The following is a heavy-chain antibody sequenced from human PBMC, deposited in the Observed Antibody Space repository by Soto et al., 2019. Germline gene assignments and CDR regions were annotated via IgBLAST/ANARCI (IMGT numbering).Heavy chain of an antibody. CDR3: ARGHYDSSHGYLGAFDI. V-gene: IGHV1-3*01. D-gene: IGHD3-22*01. CDR2: INAGNGNT. J-gene: IGHJ3*02. Sequence: GASVQGSCRGSEYTFTSYAMHWVREAPGQRREWMGWINAGNGNTQYSQKYQGRVTITRDTSASTAYMELSSLRSEDTAVYYCARGHYDSSHGYLGAFDIWGQGTMVTVSS. CDR1: EYTFTSYA.